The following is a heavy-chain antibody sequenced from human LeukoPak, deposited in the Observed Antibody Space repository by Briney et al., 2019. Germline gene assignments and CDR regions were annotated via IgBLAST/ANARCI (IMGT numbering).Heavy chain of an antibody. D-gene: IGHD3-22*01. J-gene: IGHJ4*02. CDR3: ARGAYYYDSSGYYYFDY. CDR2: IYYSGST. CDR1: GGSISSYY. V-gene: IGHV4-59*01. Sequence: SETLSLTCAVSGGSISSYYWSWIRQPPGKGLEWIGYIYYSGSTNYNPSLKSRVTISVDTSKNQFSLKLSSVTAADTAVYYCARGAYYYDSSGYYYFDYWGQGTLVTVSS.